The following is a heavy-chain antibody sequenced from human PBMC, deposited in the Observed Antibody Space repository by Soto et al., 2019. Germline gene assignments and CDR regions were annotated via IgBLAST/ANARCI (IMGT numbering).Heavy chain of an antibody. CDR3: AREYSSGWHTWFDP. J-gene: IGHJ5*02. V-gene: IGHV4-59*08. CDR2: INNSGSA. CDR1: GGSLSSFY. D-gene: IGHD6-19*01. Sequence: SETLSLTCTVSGGSLSSFYWSWIRQPPGKGLEWIGYINNSGSAKYNPNLKSRVTISVHTSKNQFSLKLSSVTAADTAVYSCAREYSSGWHTWFDPWGQGTLVTVSS.